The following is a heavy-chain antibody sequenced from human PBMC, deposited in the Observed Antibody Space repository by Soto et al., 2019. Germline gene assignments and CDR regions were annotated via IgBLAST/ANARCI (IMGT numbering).Heavy chain of an antibody. V-gene: IGHV4-31*02. Sequence: PSETLSLTXTVSGGSINSGGFYWTRIRQHPGKGLEWIGYIYFSGTTYYNPSLKSRLTISLDTSKNHFSLKLSSVTAADTAVYYCAGLFVIPPVIPTGYFDYWGQGALVTVSS. J-gene: IGHJ4*02. CDR3: AGLFVIPPVIPTGYFDY. D-gene: IGHD2-15*01. CDR1: GGSINSGGFY. CDR2: IYFSGTT.